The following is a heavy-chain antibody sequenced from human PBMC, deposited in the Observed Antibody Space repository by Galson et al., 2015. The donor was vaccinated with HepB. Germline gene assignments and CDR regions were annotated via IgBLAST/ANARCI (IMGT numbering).Heavy chain of an antibody. CDR3: ARRGGHDC. CDR2: VKEDGSVV. V-gene: IGHV3-7*01. CDR1: GFSFSSYW. D-gene: IGHD2-15*01. Sequence: SLRLSCAASGFSFSSYWMSWVRQTPGKGLEWVANVKEDGSVVHYVDSVKGRFTISRDNAKNSLYLQMNSLRAEDTAVYYCARRGGHDCWGQGALVTVSS. J-gene: IGHJ4*02.